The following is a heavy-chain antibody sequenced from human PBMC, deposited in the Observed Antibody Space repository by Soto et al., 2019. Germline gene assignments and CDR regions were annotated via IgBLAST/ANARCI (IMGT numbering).Heavy chain of an antibody. D-gene: IGHD2-2*01. CDR3: ARAWGHESREYYHAY. CDR2: IIPVFRTA. Sequence: QVQLVQSGAEVKKPGSSVRVSCRASGGTFGNYAVSWVRQAPGQGLEWMGGIIPVFRTANYAQNFQDRVTITADESTRTVYMDLRSLRSEDTAVYYCARAWGHESREYYHAYWGQGTLITVSP. V-gene: IGHV1-69*01. J-gene: IGHJ4*02. CDR1: GGTFGNYA.